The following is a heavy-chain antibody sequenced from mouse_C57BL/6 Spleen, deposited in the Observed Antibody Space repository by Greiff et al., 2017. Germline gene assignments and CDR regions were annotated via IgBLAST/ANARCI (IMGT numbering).Heavy chain of an antibody. V-gene: IGHV1-81*01. Sequence: QVQLKESGAELARPGASVKLSCKASGYTFTSYGISWVKQRTGQGLEWIGEIYPRSGNTYYNEKFKGKATLTADKSSSTAYMELRSLTSEDSAVYVCAKFCDGDPYYYAMDYWGQGTSVTVSS. J-gene: IGHJ4*01. CDR3: AKFCDGDPYYYAMDY. D-gene: IGHD3-3*01. CDR1: GYTFTSYG. CDR2: IYPRSGNT.